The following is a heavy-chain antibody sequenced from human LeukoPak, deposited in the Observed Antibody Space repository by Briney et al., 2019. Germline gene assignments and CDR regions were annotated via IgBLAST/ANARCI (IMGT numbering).Heavy chain of an antibody. D-gene: IGHD3-22*01. CDR3: ATDTPPQYYYDSSGYLAFDI. J-gene: IGHJ3*02. CDR1: GYTFTSYY. V-gene: IGHV1-24*01. Sequence: ASVKVSCKASGYTFTSYYMHWVRQAPGKGLEWMGGFDPEDGETIYAQKFQGRVTMTEDTSTDTAYMELSSLRSEDTAVYYCATDTPPQYYYDSSGYLAFDIWGQGTMVTVSS. CDR2: FDPEDGET.